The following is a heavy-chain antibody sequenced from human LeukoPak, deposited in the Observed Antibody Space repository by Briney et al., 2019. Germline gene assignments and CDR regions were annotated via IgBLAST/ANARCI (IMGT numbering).Heavy chain of an antibody. CDR2: IYSGGST. D-gene: IGHD3-9*01. CDR1: GFTFSSYA. CDR3: ARDRLHYDSLTGYPAD. V-gene: IGHV3-66*01. J-gene: IGHJ4*02. Sequence: GGSLRLSCAASGFTFSSYAMSWVRQAPGKGLEWVSVIYSGGSTHYADSVKGRFTISRDNSKNTLYLQMNSLRAEDTAVYYCARDRLHYDSLTGYPADWGQGTLVTVSS.